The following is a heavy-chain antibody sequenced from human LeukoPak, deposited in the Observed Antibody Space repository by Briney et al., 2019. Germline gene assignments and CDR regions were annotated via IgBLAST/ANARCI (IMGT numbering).Heavy chain of an antibody. CDR2: ISKSGDTI. J-gene: IGHJ4*02. Sequence: PGGSLRLSCAASGFTFSDYYMGWMRQAPGKGLEWVSYISKSGDTIYYADSVKGRFTISRDNAKNSLYLQMNSLRAEDTAVYYCARGHSSSYDYWGQGTLVTVSS. CDR3: ARGHSSSYDY. CDR1: GFTFSDYY. V-gene: IGHV3-11*04. D-gene: IGHD6-13*01.